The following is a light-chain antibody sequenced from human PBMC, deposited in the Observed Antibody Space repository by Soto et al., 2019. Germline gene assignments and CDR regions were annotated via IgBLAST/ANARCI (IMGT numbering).Light chain of an antibody. Sequence: IQMTQSPSTLSASRGDRVTMTCRGSQSSNNRLAWYPQMPGKAPNLPIYRASSLEVGAPSRSSGSGSGTEFTLTISSLQPDDFATYYCQQYDSYPWTFGQGTKVDIK. J-gene: IGKJ1*01. CDR3: QQYDSYPWT. CDR1: QSSNNR. V-gene: IGKV1-5*03. CDR2: RAS.